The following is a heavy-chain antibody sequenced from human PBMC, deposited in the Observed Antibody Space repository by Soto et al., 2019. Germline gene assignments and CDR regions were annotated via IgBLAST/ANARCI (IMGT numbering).Heavy chain of an antibody. CDR2: ISWNGALL. CDR1: GFTFEDYA. J-gene: IGHJ6*02. Sequence: QLVESGGTLVHTGGSLRLSCGGSGFTFEDYAMYWVRQPPGKGLEWVAGISWNGALLGYADSERGRFTISRDDVKRTLYLQMKSLRIDDTALYYCGKSKYGDSPLMDVWGRGTTVAVS. CDR3: GKSKYGDSPLMDV. V-gene: IGHV3-9*01. D-gene: IGHD4-17*01.